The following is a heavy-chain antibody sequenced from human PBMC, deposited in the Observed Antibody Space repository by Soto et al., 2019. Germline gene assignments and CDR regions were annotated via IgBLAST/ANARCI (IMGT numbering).Heavy chain of an antibody. D-gene: IGHD5-12*01. CDR2: INAGNGNT. J-gene: IGHJ4*02. CDR1: GYTFTSYA. Sequence: SVKLSCKASGYTFTSYAMHWVRQAPGQRLEWMGWINAGNGNTKYSQKFQGRVTITRDTSASTAYMELSSLRSEDTAVYYCARRIVATETFDYWGQGTLVTVSS. V-gene: IGHV1-3*01. CDR3: ARRIVATETFDY.